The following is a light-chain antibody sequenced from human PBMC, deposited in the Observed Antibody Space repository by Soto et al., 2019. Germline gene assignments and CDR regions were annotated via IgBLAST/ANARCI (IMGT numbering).Light chain of an antibody. CDR3: SACDGTLNQIL. CDR1: SSNMGTNT. CDR2: SDK. J-gene: IGLJ2*01. V-gene: IGLV1-44*01. Sequence: QSVLPQPPSASGTLGQRVTISWSGSSSNMGTNTVNWYQQLPSAAPKLLSYSDKQRPSGVPDRFSGSKSGTSASLDITGLQSEDEADYYCSACDGTLNQILFGGGTQLTVL.